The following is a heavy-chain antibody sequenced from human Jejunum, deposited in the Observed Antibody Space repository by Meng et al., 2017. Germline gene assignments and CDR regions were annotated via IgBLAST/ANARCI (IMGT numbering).Heavy chain of an antibody. J-gene: IGHJ4*02. CDR1: GGSIRNTFYH. CDR3: ARDRWSSSLGTWGY. CDR2: VCYSGST. V-gene: IGHV4-39*07. D-gene: IGHD6-13*01. Sequence: GSLRLSCTVSGGSIRNTFYHWGWIRQPPGKGLEWIGSVCYSGSTDYNPSLKSRVTISVDTSKNQFSLSLSSVTAADTAVYYCARDRWSSSLGTWGYWGQGKLV.